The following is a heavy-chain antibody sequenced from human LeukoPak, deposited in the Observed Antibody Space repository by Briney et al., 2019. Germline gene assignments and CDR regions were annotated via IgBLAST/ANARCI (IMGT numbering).Heavy chain of an antibody. CDR2: IWYDGSNK. J-gene: IGHJ6*02. CDR1: GFTFSSYG. Sequence: PGRSLRLSCAASGFTFSSYGMHWVRQAPGKGLEWVAVIWYDGSNKYYADSVKGRFTISRDNSKNTLYLQMNSLRAEDTAVYYCARPHFDWTLGYYYYGMDVWGQGTTVTVSS. CDR3: ARPHFDWTLGYYYYGMDV. D-gene: IGHD3-9*01. V-gene: IGHV3-33*01.